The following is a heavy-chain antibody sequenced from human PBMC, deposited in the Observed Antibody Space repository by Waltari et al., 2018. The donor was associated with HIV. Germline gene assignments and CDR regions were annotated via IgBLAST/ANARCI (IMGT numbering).Heavy chain of an antibody. Sequence: LQLKESGPGLVKPSDTLPLTCAVSGASMRSKNYYWAWIRQSPGERLEWIATIYYTGDTYFLQSLKNRTSRSVDSSKNLLSLSLASVTAADTAIYYCARQHAYTSDWFSQASFFNYWGPGTLVTGSS. J-gene: IGHJ1*01. CDR1: GASMRSKNYY. D-gene: IGHD3-9*01. CDR3: ARQHAYTSDWFSQASFFNY. V-gene: IGHV4-39*01. CDR2: IYYTGDT.